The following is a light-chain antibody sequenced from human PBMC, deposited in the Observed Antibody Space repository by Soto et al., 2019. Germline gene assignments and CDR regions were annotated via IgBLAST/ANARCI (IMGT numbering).Light chain of an antibody. CDR2: GAS. CDR3: QQYNNWPRP. Sequence: EIVMTQSPATLSVSPGERATLSCRASQSVSSSLAWYGQKPGQAPRLLISGASTRPTGIPTRFSGSGSGTEFTLTISSLQSEDFAVYFCQQYNNWPRPFGRGTKLEIK. V-gene: IGKV3-15*01. J-gene: IGKJ2*01. CDR1: QSVSSS.